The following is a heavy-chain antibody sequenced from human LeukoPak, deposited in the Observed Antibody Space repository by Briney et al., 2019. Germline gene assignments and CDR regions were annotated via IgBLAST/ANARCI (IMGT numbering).Heavy chain of an antibody. V-gene: IGHV4-30-4*01. J-gene: IGHJ5*02. Sequence: PSETLSLTCTVSGGSIRSGDYYWSWIRQPPGKGLEWIGYIYYSGSTNYNPSLKSRVTISVDTSKNQFSLKLSSVTAADTAVYYCARGVAARLGPWGQGTLVTVSS. CDR2: IYYSGST. CDR3: ARGVAARLGP. CDR1: GGSIRSGDYY. D-gene: IGHD6-6*01.